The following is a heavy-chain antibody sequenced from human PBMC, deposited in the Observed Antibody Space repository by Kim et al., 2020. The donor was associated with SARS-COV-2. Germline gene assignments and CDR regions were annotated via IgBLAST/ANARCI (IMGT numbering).Heavy chain of an antibody. CDR1: GFKFTDAW. CDR3: AWIGGSGTYPLDY. D-gene: IGHD3-10*01. CDR2: IKSKRGGETR. J-gene: IGHJ4*02. Sequence: LSLTCATSGFKFTDAWMAWVRQPPGKGLEWVGRIKSKRGGETRDYAAPVTGRFSISRDDSRNTVYLEMNSLKTEDTGIYYCAWIGGSGTYPLDYWGQGTLVTVSS. V-gene: IGHV3-15*01.